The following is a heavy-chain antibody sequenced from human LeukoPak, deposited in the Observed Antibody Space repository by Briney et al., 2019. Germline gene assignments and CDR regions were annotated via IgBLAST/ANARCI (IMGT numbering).Heavy chain of an antibody. J-gene: IGHJ4*02. CDR1: GFTFTTYW. CDR3: ITPLPYSAQ. Sequence: GGSLRLSCAASGFTFTTYWMHWVRQAPGKGLEWVGRIKPKTDGETTEYAAPVKDRFSISRDDSKSMMYLQMNSLKTEDTAVYYCITPLPYSAQGGQGTLVTVSS. V-gene: IGHV3-15*07. CDR2: IKPKTDGETT. D-gene: IGHD2-21*01.